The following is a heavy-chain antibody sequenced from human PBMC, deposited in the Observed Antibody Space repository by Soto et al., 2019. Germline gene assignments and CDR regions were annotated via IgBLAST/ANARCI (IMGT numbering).Heavy chain of an antibody. J-gene: IGHJ4*02. CDR3: AKLAPLYYYDSSGYYSAFDY. CDR2: ISYDGSNK. Sequence: GGSLRLSCAASGFTFSSYGMHWVRQAPGKGLEWVAVISYDGSNKYYADSVKGRFTISRDNSKNTLYLQMNSLRAEDTAVYYCAKLAPLYYYDSSGYYSAFDYWGQGTLVTVSS. D-gene: IGHD3-22*01. V-gene: IGHV3-30*18. CDR1: GFTFSSYG.